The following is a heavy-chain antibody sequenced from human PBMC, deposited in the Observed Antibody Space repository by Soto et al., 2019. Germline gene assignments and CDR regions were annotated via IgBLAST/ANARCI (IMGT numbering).Heavy chain of an antibody. CDR2: IFHSGST. D-gene: IGHD1-26*01. CDR3: ERVIEWELLICAFDI. CDR1: GGSISSNY. Sequence: SETLSLTCTVSGGSISSNYWSWIRQPPGKGLEWIGYIFHSGSTTYNPSLKSRVTMSVDTSKNQFSLNLSSVTAADTAVYYCERVIEWELLICAFDIWGQGTMVTVSS. J-gene: IGHJ3*02. V-gene: IGHV4-59*01.